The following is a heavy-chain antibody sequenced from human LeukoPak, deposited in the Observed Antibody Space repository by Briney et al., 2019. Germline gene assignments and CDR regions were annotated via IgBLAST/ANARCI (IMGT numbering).Heavy chain of an antibody. CDR3: AKDIPSSSWYGPRPFDY. CDR1: GFTFSSYA. Sequence: GGSQRLSCAASGFTFSSYAMSWVRQAPGKGLEWVSAISGSGGSTYYADSVKGRFTISRDNSKNTLYLQMNSLRAEDTAVYYCAKDIPSSSWYGPRPFDYWGQGTLVTVSS. V-gene: IGHV3-23*01. CDR2: ISGSGGST. J-gene: IGHJ4*02. D-gene: IGHD6-13*01.